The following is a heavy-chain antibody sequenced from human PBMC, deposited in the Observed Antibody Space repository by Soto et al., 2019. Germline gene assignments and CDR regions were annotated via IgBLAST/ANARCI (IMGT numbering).Heavy chain of an antibody. V-gene: IGHV1-69*13. CDR3: ARGYCSGGSCRRHAFDI. CDR2: IIPIFGTA. Sequence: SVKVSCKASGGTFSSYSISWVRQAPGQGLEWMGGIIPIFGTANYAQKFQGRVTITADESTSTAYMELSSLRSEDTAVYYCARGYCSGGSCRRHAFDIWGQGTMVTVSS. CDR1: GGTFSSYS. D-gene: IGHD2-15*01. J-gene: IGHJ3*02.